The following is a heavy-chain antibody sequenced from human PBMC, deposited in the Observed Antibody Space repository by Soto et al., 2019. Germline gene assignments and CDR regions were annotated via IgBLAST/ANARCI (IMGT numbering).Heavy chain of an antibody. V-gene: IGHV4-38-2*02. J-gene: IGHJ5*02. CDR2: VHYSGNT. CDR1: GYSISSGYH. Sequence: PSETLSLTCTVSGYSISSGYHWAWIRQPPGKGLEWLGSVHYSGNTYYNPSLKSRLTISVDKSKNQFSLNLSSVTAADTAVYYCARQDRVVAEGRWFDPWRQRTLVTVSS. CDR3: ARQDRVVAEGRWFDP. D-gene: IGHD2-15*01.